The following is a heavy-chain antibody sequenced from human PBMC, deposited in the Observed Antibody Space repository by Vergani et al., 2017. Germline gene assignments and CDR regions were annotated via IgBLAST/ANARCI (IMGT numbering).Heavy chain of an antibody. CDR1: GGSISSGGYY. CDR3: AREYSSSVGFLAY. J-gene: IGHJ4*02. V-gene: IGHV4-31*11. Sequence: QVQLQESGPGLVKPSQTLSLTCAVSGGSISSGGYYWSWIRQHPGKGLEWIGYIYYSGSTYYNPSLKSRVTMSVDTSKNQFSLKLSSVTAADTAVYYCAREYSSSVGFLAYWGQGTLVTVSS. D-gene: IGHD6-6*01. CDR2: IYYSGST.